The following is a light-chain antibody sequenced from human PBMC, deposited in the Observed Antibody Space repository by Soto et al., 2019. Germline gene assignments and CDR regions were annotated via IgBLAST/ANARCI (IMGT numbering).Light chain of an antibody. Sequence: DVHMPQPXSSMYASVWEXXXXXXXASQGIRNDLAWYQQKXGKAPKLLIYAASXLQSGVPSRFSGSGSGTEFTLTISSLQPEDFATYYCQQLNIYPQTFGGGTKVDI. V-gene: IGKV1-17*01. CDR1: QGIRND. J-gene: IGKJ4*01. CDR2: AAS. CDR3: QQLNIYPQT.